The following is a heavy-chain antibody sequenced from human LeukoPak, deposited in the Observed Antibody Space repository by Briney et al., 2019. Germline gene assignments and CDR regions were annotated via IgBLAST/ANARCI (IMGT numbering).Heavy chain of an antibody. CDR3: AGGRTYYYYYMDV. V-gene: IGHV4-59*01. J-gene: IGHJ6*03. Sequence: PSETLSLTCTVSGGSISSYYWSWIRQPPGKGLEWIGYIYYSGSTNYNPSLKSRVTISVDTSKNQFSLKLSSVTAADTAVYYCAGGRTYYYYYMDVWGKGTTVTISS. D-gene: IGHD1/OR15-1a*01. CDR1: GGSISSYY. CDR2: IYYSGST.